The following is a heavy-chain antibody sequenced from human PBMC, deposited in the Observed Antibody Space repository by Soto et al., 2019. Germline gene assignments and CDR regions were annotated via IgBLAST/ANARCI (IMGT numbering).Heavy chain of an antibody. J-gene: IGHJ6*02. D-gene: IGHD5-18*01. V-gene: IGHV3-23*01. Sequence: GVLRLSCAASGFTFTSYAMSWVRQAPGKGLEWVSAISGSGGSTYYADSVKGRFTISRDNSKNTLYLQMNSLRAEDTAVYYCAKDQNIQLWPRYYYYGMDVWGQGTTVTVSS. CDR1: GFTFTSYA. CDR2: ISGSGGST. CDR3: AKDQNIQLWPRYYYYGMDV.